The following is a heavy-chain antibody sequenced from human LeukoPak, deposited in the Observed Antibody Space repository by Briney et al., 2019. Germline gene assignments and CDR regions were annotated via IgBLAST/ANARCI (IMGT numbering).Heavy chain of an antibody. CDR1: GYTFTGYY. CDR3: ARDRQVLLWFGEFYYFDY. D-gene: IGHD3-10*01. CDR2: INPNSGGT. Sequence: ASVKVSCKASGYTFTGYYMHWVRQAPGQGLEGMGWINPNSGGTNYAQKFQGRVTMTRDTSISTAYMELSRLRSDDTAVYYCARDRQVLLWFGEFYYFDYWGQGTLVTVSS. J-gene: IGHJ4*02. V-gene: IGHV1-2*02.